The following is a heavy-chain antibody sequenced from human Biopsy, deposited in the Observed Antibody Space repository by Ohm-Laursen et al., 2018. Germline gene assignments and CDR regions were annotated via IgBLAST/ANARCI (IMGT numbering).Heavy chain of an antibody. CDR2: IWYDGSNK. Sequence: SLRLSCSASGFTYTNYAMSWVRQAPGKGLEWVAAIWYDGSNKNYADSVKGRFTISRDNSKNTLYLQMNSLRGEDTAVYYCAKCMTGGSNYYFHHCGQGTLVTVSS. D-gene: IGHD2-8*01. V-gene: IGHV3-33*06. CDR3: AKCMTGGSNYYFHH. CDR1: GFTYTNYA. J-gene: IGHJ4*02.